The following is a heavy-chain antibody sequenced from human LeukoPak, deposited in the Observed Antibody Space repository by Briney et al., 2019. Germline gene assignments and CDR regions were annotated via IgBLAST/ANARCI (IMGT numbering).Heavy chain of an antibody. J-gene: IGHJ4*02. V-gene: IGHV4-59*01. CDR1: GGSFNAYY. CDR3: ARDVSSGWLDY. Sequence: SETLSLTCTVSGGSFNAYYWSWIRQPPGKGLEWIGYIYYIGITNYNPSLKNRVIISVDTSKNQFSLQLSSVTAADTAVYYCARDVSSGWLDYWGQGTLVTVSS. CDR2: IYYIGIT. D-gene: IGHD6-19*01.